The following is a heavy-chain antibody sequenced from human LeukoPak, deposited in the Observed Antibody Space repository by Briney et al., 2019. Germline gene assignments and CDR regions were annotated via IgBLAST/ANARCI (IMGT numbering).Heavy chain of an antibody. D-gene: IGHD6-13*01. CDR1: GYTFTSYG. CDR3: ASQGAVAGTPNSWGNDY. V-gene: IGHV1-18*01. Sequence: ASVKVSCTASGYTFTSYGISWVRQAPGQGLEWMGWISAYNGNTNYAQKLQGRVTMTTDTSTSTAYMELRSLRSDDTAVYYCASQGAVAGTPNSWGNDYGGRGTLVSVSS. J-gene: IGHJ4*02. CDR2: ISAYNGNT.